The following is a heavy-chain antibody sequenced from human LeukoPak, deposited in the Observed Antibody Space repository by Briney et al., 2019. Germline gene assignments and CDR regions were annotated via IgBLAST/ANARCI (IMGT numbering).Heavy chain of an antibody. D-gene: IGHD3-10*01. V-gene: IGHV4-31*03. J-gene: IGHJ4*02. CDR2: ISYSGST. CDR3: ARAELFHTFDY. CDR1: GGSISSGGYY. Sequence: SSQTLSLTCTVSGGSISSGGYYWSWIRQHPGKGLEWSGYISYSGSTYYNPSLKSRVMISVDTSKNQLSLKLSSVTAADTAVYYCARAELFHTFDYWGQGTLVTVSS.